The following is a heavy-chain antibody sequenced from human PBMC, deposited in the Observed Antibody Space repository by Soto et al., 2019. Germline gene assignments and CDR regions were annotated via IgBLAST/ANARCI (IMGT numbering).Heavy chain of an antibody. CDR1: GGSVSSGDYY. V-gene: IGHV4-61*08. J-gene: IGHJ5*02. D-gene: IGHD3-16*01. Sequence: SETLSLTCTVSGGSVSSGDYYWSWIRQPPGKGLEWIGYIYYSGNTNYNPSLKSRVIISVDTSKNLFSLKLTSVTAADTAVYYCARVPIDTYMIYWSDPWGQGTLVTVSS. CDR3: ARVPIDTYMIYWSDP. CDR2: IYYSGNT.